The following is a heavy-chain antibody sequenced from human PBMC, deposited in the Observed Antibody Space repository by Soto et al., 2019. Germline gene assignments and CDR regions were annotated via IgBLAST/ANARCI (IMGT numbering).Heavy chain of an antibody. V-gene: IGHV4-30-4*01. J-gene: IGHJ4*02. D-gene: IGHD3-22*01. Sequence: PSETLSLTCTVSGGSISSGDYYWSWIRQPPGKGLEWIGYIYYSGSTYYNPSLKSRVTISVDTSKNQLSLKLSSVTAADTAVYYCAREDYDSSGYYYVGYWGQGTLVTVSS. CDR1: GGSISSGDYY. CDR3: AREDYDSSGYYYVGY. CDR2: IYYSGST.